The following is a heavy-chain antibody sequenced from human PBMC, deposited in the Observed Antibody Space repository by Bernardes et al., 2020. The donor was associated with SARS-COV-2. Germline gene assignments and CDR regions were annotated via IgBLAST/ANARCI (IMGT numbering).Heavy chain of an antibody. CDR1: GFTFSSFA. V-gene: IGHV3-23*01. J-gene: IGHJ3*01. CDR3: AQIDVVLNAFPL. D-gene: IGHD2-15*01. Sequence: GGSLRLSCEASGFTFSSFAMTWVRQAPGMGVEWVSSISPSGFSTFYADAVKGRFTISRDNSRNTLYLQVNSLRTEDTAVYYCAQIDVVLNAFPLWGQGTKVTVSS. CDR2: ISPSGFST.